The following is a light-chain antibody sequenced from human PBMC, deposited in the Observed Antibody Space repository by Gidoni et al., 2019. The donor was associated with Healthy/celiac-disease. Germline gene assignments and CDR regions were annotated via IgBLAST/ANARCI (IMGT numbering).Light chain of an antibody. CDR2: KAS. V-gene: IGKV1-5*03. J-gene: IGKJ1*01. CDR3: KHEA. CDR1: QSISSW. Sequence: DIQMTQSPSTLSASVVDRVTITCRASQSISSWLAWYQQKPVKAPKLLIYKASSLESGVPSRFSGSGSGTEFTLTIRRLQPDDFANYYCKHEAFGQGTKVEIK.